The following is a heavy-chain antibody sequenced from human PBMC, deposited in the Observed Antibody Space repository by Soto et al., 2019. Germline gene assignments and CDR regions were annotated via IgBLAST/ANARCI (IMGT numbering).Heavy chain of an antibody. CDR3: ARGYRYTRGWHYFDS. Sequence: GGSLRLSCAASGFTVSNNYMSWVRQAPGKGLQWVSLIYSGGATFYADSVEGRFTISRDNSKNTLYLQMNSLRAEDTALYYCARGYRYTRGWHYFDSWGQGTLVTVSS. D-gene: IGHD3-16*02. J-gene: IGHJ4*02. CDR2: IYSGGAT. V-gene: IGHV3-53*01. CDR1: GFTVSNNY.